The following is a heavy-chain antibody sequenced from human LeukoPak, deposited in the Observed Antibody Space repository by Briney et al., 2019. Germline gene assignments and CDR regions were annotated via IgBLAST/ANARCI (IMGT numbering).Heavy chain of an antibody. CDR2: ISGSGGST. CDR1: GFTFSSYA. J-gene: IGHJ4*02. CDR3: AKDRYDYVWGSYFDY. Sequence: GGSLRLSFAASGFTFSSYAMSWVRQAPGKGLEWVSAISGSGGSTYYADSVKGRFTISRDNSKNTLYLQMNSLRAEDTAVYYCAKDRYDYVWGSYFDYWGQGTLVTVSS. D-gene: IGHD3-16*01. V-gene: IGHV3-23*01.